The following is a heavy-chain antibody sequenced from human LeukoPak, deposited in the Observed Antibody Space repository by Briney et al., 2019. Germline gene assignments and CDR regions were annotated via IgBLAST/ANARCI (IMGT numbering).Heavy chain of an antibody. CDR1: GFTISSYS. CDR3: ARNLNIPQWSPSFDY. V-gene: IGHV3-48*02. Sequence: GGSLRLSCAASGFTISSYSMNWVRQAPGKGLEWVSYISSSSNTIYYADSVKGRFTISRDNAKNSLYLQMNSLRDEDTAVYYCARNLNIPQWSPSFDYSGPGTLVTVSS. CDR2: ISSSSNTI. D-gene: IGHD6-19*01. J-gene: IGHJ4*02.